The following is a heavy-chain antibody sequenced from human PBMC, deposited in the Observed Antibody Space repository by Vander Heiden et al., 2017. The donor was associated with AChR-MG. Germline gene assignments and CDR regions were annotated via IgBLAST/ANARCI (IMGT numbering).Heavy chain of an antibody. CDR3: PRSKGPGECYRGFDY. D-gene: IGHD2-21*01. CDR1: GFTFSSYY. Sequence: VQTGWALRLSCAASGFTFSSYYMSWVRQAPGKGPEWVAKINPDGGGTYSVDSGKGRFTISRDNAGNSLFLQMNNLRAEDKALYYCPRSKGPGECYRGFDYWDRGTLVPVS. CDR2: INPDGGGT. V-gene: IGHV3-7*01. J-gene: IGHJ4*02.